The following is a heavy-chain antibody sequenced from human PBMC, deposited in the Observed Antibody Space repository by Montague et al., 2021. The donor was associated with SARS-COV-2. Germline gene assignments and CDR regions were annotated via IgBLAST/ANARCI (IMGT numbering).Heavy chain of an antibody. CDR3: ARLDIMTAYPYEY. CDR2: IRGNGGST. J-gene: IGHJ4*02. Sequence: SLRLSCAASGFPFSRYAMSWVRQAPGKGLEWVSGIRGNGGSTYYADSVKGRFTISRDNPKNTLYLQMNSLRAEDTAVYYCARLDIMTAYPYEYWGQGTLVTVSS. CDR1: GFPFSRYA. D-gene: IGHD3-9*01. V-gene: IGHV3-23*01.